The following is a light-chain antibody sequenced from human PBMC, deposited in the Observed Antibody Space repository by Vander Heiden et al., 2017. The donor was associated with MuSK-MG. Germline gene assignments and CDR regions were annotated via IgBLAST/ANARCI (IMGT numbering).Light chain of an antibody. CDR3: CSYAGSSTVV. CDR1: SSDVGSYNL. Sequence: QSALTQPASVSGSPGTPITISCTGTSSDVGSYNLVSWYQQHPGKAPKLMIYEGSKRPSGVSNRFSGSKSGNTASLTISGLQAEDEADYYCCSYAGSSTVVFGGGTKLTVL. J-gene: IGLJ2*01. V-gene: IGLV2-23*01. CDR2: EGS.